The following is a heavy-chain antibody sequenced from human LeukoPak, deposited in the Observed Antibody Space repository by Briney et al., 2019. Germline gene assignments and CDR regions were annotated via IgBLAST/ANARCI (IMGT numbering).Heavy chain of an antibody. CDR2: IYSSGSK. CDR3: ARRSSTAPVYFGY. D-gene: IGHD5/OR15-5a*01. Sequence: PSETLSLTCTVSGGSISSYSWSWIRQPPGKGLEWIGYIYSSGSKSYNPSLKSRLTISVDTSKNQFSLKLSSVTAADTAVYYCARRSSTAPVYFGYWGQGTLVSVSS. V-gene: IGHV4-59*01. J-gene: IGHJ4*02. CDR1: GGSISSYS.